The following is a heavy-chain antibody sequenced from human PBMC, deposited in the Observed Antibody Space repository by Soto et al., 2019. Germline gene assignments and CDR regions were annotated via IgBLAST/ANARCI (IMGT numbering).Heavy chain of an antibody. CDR1: GFSFRDYG. D-gene: IGHD4-17*01. CDR3: AKDYDYGDSLPFDY. V-gene: IGHV3-23*01. J-gene: IGHJ4*02. CDR2: ISGIGDKA. Sequence: EVQLLEAGGGLVQPGGSLRLSCAASGFSFRDYGMSWVRQAPGKGLEWLSAISGIGDKAYYADSVRGRFTISRDNSKNTLYLQLNDLGAEDTAIYYCAKDYDYGDSLPFDYWGQGTLVTVSS.